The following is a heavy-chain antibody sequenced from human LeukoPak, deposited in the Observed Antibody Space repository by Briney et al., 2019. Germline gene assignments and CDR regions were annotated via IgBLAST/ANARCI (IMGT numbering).Heavy chain of an antibody. CDR3: ARDKGVTLPLDY. D-gene: IGHD3-10*01. V-gene: IGHV3-23*01. Sequence: GGSLRLSCAASGFTLNTYAMNWVRQAPGKGLQCVSTISGSGSDTYYTDSVKGRFTISRDSSKNTLYLQMNSLRAEDTAVYYCARDKGVTLPLDYWGQGTLVTVSS. CDR1: GFTLNTYA. CDR2: ISGSGSDT. J-gene: IGHJ4*02.